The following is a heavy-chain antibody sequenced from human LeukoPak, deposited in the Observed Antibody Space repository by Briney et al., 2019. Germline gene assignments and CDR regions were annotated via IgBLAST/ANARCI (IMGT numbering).Heavy chain of an antibody. CDR2: ISWNSGSI. V-gene: IGHV3-9*01. Sequence: GGSLRLSCAASGFTFDDYAMHWVRQAPGKVLEWVSGISWNSGSIGYADSVKGRFTISRDNAKNSLYLQMNSLRAEDTALYYCAKERGDYYGSGSPSGPFDYWGQGTLVTVSS. CDR3: AKERGDYYGSGSPSGPFDY. J-gene: IGHJ4*02. D-gene: IGHD3-10*01. CDR1: GFTFDDYA.